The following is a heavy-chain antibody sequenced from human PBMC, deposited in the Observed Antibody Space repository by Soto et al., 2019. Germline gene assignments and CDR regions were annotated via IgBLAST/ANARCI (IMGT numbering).Heavy chain of an antibody. CDR2: LTARDDST. V-gene: IGHV3-23*01. D-gene: IGHD1-1*01. CDR3: VKGGTGNIALLDY. CDR1: GFTFSSFA. J-gene: IGHJ4*02. Sequence: EVQLLESGGDLVQPGGSLRLSCAASGFTFSSFAMNWVRQAPGKGLEWVSTLTARDDSTSYADSVRGRFTISRDNSTSMVSLQMKRLRAEDTAMYYCVKGGTGNIALLDYWGQGALVIVSP.